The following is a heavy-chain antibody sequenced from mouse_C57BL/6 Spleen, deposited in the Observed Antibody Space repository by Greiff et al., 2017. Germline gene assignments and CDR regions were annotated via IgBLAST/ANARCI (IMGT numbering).Heavy chain of an antibody. CDR3: ARKEIYFDY. Sequence: EVQRVESGGGLVKPGGSLKLSCAASGFTFSDYGMHWVRQAPEKGLEWVAYISSGSSTIYYADTVKGRFTISRDNAKNTLFLQRTSLRSEDTAMYYCARKEIYFDYWGQGTTLTVSS. V-gene: IGHV5-17*01. CDR1: GFTFSDYG. CDR2: ISSGSSTI. J-gene: IGHJ2*01.